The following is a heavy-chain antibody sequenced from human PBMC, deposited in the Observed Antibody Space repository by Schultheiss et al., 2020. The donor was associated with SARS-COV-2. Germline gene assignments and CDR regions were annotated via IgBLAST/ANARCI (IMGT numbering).Heavy chain of an antibody. CDR2: INHSGST. CDR1: GGSFSGYY. V-gene: IGHV4-34*01. J-gene: IGHJ5*02. Sequence: SETLSLTCTVYGGSFSGYYWSWIRQPPGKGLEWIGEINHSGSTNYNPSLKSRVTISVDTSKNQFSLKLSSVTAADTAVYYCARHDVTIFGVVIYENWFDPWGQGTLVTVSS. D-gene: IGHD3-3*01. CDR3: ARHDVTIFGVVIYENWFDP.